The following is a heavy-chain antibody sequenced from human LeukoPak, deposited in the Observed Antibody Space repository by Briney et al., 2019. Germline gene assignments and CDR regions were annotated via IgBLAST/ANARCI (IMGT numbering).Heavy chain of an antibody. V-gene: IGHV4-61*02. CDR1: GGSISSGSYY. CDR3: AGLGTTTGYYYMDV. Sequence: SETLSLTCTVSGGSISSGSYYWSWIRQPAGKGLEWIGRIYTSGSTNYNPSLKSRVTISVDTSKNQFSLKLSSVTAADTAVYYCAGLGTTTGYYYMDVWGKGTTVIVSS. CDR2: IYTSGST. J-gene: IGHJ6*03. D-gene: IGHD7-27*01.